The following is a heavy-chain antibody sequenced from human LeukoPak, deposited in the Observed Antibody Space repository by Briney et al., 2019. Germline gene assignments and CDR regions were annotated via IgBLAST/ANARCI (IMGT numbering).Heavy chain of an antibody. CDR3: ARASYYCARTTCYPGEY. D-gene: IGHD2-2*01. J-gene: IGHJ4*02. CDR1: GYTFTTFG. V-gene: IGHV1-18*01. CDR2: ISAYNGDT. Sequence: ASVKVSCKASGYTFTTFGIAWVRQAPGQGLEWVGWISAYNGDTNYAQKFQDRVTMTTDSSTTTVYMELRGLTSDDTAVYYCARASYYCARTTCYPGEYWXQGTLITVSS.